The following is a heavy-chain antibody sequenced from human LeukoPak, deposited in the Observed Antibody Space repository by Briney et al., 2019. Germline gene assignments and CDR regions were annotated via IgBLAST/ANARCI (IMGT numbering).Heavy chain of an antibody. V-gene: IGHV4-59*01. CDR1: GGSISSYY. J-gene: IGHJ5*02. CDR3: ASAPDYYGSGIESWFDP. CDR2: IYYSGST. Sequence: PSETLSLTCTVSGGSISSYYWSWIRQPPGKGLEWIGYIYYSGSTNYNPSLKSRVTISVDTSKNQFSLKLSSVTAADTAVYYCASAPDYYGSGIESWFDPWGQGTLVTVSS. D-gene: IGHD3-10*01.